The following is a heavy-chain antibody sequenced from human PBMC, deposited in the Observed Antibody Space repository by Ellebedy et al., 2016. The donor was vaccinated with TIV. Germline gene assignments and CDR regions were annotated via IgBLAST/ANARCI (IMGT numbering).Heavy chain of an antibody. V-gene: IGHV4-59*11. CDR2: IYSSGTT. CDR3: ARGGTYVGYMDV. CDR1: GGSFSSHY. Sequence: MPSETLSLTCTVSGGSFSSHYWSWIRQPPGKGLEWIGYIYSSGTTNYNPSLKIRVTISVDTSKNQFSLRLTSVTAADTAVYYCARGGTYVGYMDVWGKGTTVTVSS. D-gene: IGHD3-10*02. J-gene: IGHJ6*03.